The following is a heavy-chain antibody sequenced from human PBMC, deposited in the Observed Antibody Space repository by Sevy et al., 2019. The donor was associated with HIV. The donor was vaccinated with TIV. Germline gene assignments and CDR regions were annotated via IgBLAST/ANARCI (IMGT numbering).Heavy chain of an antibody. V-gene: IGHV3-21*01. CDR3: AREGAESTSWL. D-gene: IGHD6-13*01. J-gene: IGHJ4*02. CDR2: ISNGGNYI. Sequence: GGSLRLSCAASGFTFSSYTMNWVRQAPGKGLEWVSSISNGGNYIFYADSLKGRFTISRDNSKNSLYLQMNSLRIEDTAVYYCAREGAESTSWLRGQGTLVTVSS. CDR1: GFTFSSYT.